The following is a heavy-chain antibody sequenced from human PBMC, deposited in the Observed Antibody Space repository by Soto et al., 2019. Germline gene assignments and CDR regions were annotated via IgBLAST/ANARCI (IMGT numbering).Heavy chain of an antibody. CDR3: ARSRHGSGSYTHCYYGLDV. Sequence: QVQLVESGGGVVQPGRSLRLSCAASGFTFISYAMHWVRQAPGKGLEWVAVISFDGSTEYYADSVKGRFTISRDNSKNTVYLQMNSLRSENTAVYYCARSRHGSGSYTHCYYGLDVWGQGTTVPVSS. D-gene: IGHD3-10*01. CDR1: GFTFISYA. CDR2: ISFDGSTE. V-gene: IGHV3-30-3*01. J-gene: IGHJ6*02.